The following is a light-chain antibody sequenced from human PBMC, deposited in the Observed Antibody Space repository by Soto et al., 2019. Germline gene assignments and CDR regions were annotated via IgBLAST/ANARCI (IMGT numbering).Light chain of an antibody. Sequence: QSVLTQPASVSGSPGQSITISCTGISNDVGTYNLVSWYQHHPGKAPKLIIYEASKRPSGVPNRFSGSKSGNTASLTISGLHAEDEAHYYCCSYGRSVVFGGGTKLTVL. CDR3: CSYGRSVV. V-gene: IGLV2-23*01. J-gene: IGLJ2*01. CDR1: SNDVGTYNL. CDR2: EAS.